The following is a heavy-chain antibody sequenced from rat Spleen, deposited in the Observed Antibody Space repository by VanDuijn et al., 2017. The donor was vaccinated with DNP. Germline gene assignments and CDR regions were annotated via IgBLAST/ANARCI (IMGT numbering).Heavy chain of an antibody. CDR3: TTGLNWFGY. V-gene: IGHV5-22*01. J-gene: IGHJ3*01. CDR2: ISYEGSRT. CDR1: GFILSSYY. Sequence: EVQLVESGGDLVQPGGSMKLSCAASGFILSSYYMAWVRQAPTKGLEWVAYISYEGSRTYYGDSVKGRFTISRDNAKSTLYLQMDSLRSEDTATYYCTTGLNWFGYWGQGTLVTVSS.